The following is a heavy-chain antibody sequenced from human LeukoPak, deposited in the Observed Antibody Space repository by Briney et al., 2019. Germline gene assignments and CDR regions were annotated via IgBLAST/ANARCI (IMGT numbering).Heavy chain of an antibody. V-gene: IGHV3-23*01. CDR2: ISGSGVYT. Sequence: PGGSLRLSCAASGFTFSSYWMHWVRQAPGKGLEWVSGISGSGVYTYYADSVKGRFTISRDNSKNTLYLVMNSLRVDDTAVYYCAKAVDLATISVDIWGQGTMVTVSS. CDR1: GFTFSSYW. J-gene: IGHJ3*02. CDR3: AKAVDLATISVDI. D-gene: IGHD5-24*01.